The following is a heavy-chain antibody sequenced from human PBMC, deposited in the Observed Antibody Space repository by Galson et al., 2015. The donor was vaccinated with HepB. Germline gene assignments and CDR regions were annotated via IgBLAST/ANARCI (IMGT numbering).Heavy chain of an antibody. D-gene: IGHD3-3*01. Sequence: SLRLSCAASGFTFSSYSMNWVRQAPGKGLEWVSYISSSSSTIYYADSVKGRFTISRDNAKNSLYLQMNSLRDEDTAVYYCARGAIFGPYYFDYWGQGTLVTVSS. CDR3: ARGAIFGPYYFDY. CDR1: GFTFSSYS. CDR2: ISSSSSTI. J-gene: IGHJ4*02. V-gene: IGHV3-48*02.